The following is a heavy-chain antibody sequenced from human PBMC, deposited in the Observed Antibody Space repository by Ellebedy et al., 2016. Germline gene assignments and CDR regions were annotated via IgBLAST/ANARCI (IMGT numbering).Heavy chain of an antibody. CDR3: AKVCRYSSNRLDGLGYFDY. D-gene: IGHD6-13*01. V-gene: IGHV3-23*01. CDR1: GFTFSSYA. Sequence: GGSLRLSCAASGFTFSSYAMSWVRQAPGKGLEWVSAIIGIGGSTYYADSVKGRFTISRDNSKNTQDLQMNSLRAEDTAVYYCAKVCRYSSNRLDGLGYFDYWGQGTLVTVSS. J-gene: IGHJ4*02. CDR2: IIGIGGST.